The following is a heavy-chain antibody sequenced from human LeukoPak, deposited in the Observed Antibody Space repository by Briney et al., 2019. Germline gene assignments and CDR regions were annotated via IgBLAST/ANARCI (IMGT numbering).Heavy chain of an antibody. V-gene: IGHV4-34*01. J-gene: IGHJ4*02. CDR3: ASTYYFDY. CDR1: GGSFSGYY. CDR2: INHSGST. Sequence: NASETLSLTCAVYGGSFSGYYWSWIRQTPGKGLEWIGEINHSGSTNYNPSLKSRVTMSIDTSKKQFSLKLRSVTAADSGVYYCASTYYFDYWGQGTLVTVSS.